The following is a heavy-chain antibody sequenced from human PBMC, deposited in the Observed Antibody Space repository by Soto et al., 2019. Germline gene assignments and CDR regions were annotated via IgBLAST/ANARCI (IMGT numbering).Heavy chain of an antibody. CDR2: LSGGGVST. Sequence: QPGGSLRLSCAPSGFTFNNYAMSWVRQAPGKGLEWVSTLSGGGVSTYYADPVKGRFTISSDSSKNTLFLQMNSLRAEDTAVYYCAKHTSENYPGGFDYWGQGTLVTVSS. CDR1: GFTFNNYA. D-gene: IGHD1-26*01. J-gene: IGHJ4*01. CDR3: AKHTSENYPGGFDY. V-gene: IGHV3-23*01.